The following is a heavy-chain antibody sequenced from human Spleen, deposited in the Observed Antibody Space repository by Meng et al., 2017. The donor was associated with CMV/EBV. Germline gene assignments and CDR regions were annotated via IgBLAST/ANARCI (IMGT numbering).Heavy chain of an antibody. V-gene: IGHV3-33*06. CDR3: AKYGLDFWSGSVVRNWFDP. J-gene: IGHJ5*02. Sequence: GESLKISCAASGFTFSNFVMHWVRQAPGKGLEWVAVIWSDGSKKYYADSVKGRFTISRDNSKNTLYLHMNSLRAEDTAVYYCAKYGLDFWSGSVVRNWFDPWGQGTLVTVSS. D-gene: IGHD3-3*01. CDR2: IWSDGSKK. CDR1: GFTFSNFV.